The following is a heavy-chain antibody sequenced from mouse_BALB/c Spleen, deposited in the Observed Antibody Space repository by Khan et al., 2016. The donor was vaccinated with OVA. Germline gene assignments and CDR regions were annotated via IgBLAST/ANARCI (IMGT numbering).Heavy chain of an antibody. J-gene: IGHJ1*01. Sequence: VQLQESGAGLVKPGASVKLSCKASGYTFTEYIIHWVKQRSGQGLEWIGWFYPGSGSIKYNEKFKDKATLTADKSSSTVYMELSRLTSEDSAVYFCAIHAASYDYDAYWYFDVWGAGTTVTVSS. V-gene: IGHV1-62-2*01. CDR3: AIHAASYDYDAYWYFDV. D-gene: IGHD2-4*01. CDR1: GYTFTEYI. CDR2: FYPGSGSI.